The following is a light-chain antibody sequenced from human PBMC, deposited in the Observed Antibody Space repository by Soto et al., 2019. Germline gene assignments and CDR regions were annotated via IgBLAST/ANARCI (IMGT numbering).Light chain of an antibody. CDR3: QQYNNWPPLT. CDR2: DAS. V-gene: IGKV3-15*01. Sequence: MTQSPATLSVSPGERATLSCRASHFIGSNLAWYQHKPGEAPRLLIYDASSRATGIPARFSGSASGTEFALNISSLQSEDVSIYYCQQYNNWPPLTFGGGTKVEIK. CDR1: HFIGSN. J-gene: IGKJ4*01.